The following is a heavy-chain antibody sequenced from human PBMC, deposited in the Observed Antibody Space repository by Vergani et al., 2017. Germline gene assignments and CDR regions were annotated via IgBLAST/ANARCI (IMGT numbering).Heavy chain of an antibody. Sequence: QMKLVESGGGVVQPGRSLRLSCAASGFTFNQYGMHWVRQAPCQGLDWVAVTWYDGNNKQYADSVKSLVTISRDNSKSTMYLQRNSLRDEDTGVYYCPRDLLLLYNRFDPWGQGTLVTVSS. CDR2: TWYDGNNK. CDR1: GFTFNQYG. V-gene: IGHV3-33*01. D-gene: IGHD1-14*01. J-gene: IGHJ5*02. CDR3: PRDLLLLYNRFDP.